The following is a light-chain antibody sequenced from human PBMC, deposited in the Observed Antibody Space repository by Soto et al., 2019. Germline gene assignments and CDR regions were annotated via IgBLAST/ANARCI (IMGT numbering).Light chain of an antibody. CDR3: GSYTSSSTLYV. Sequence: QSVLTRPASVSGSPGQSITISCTGTSTDVGGSKYVAWYQQHPGKAPKLMIYDVSDRPSGVSNRFSGSKSGNTASLTISGLQAEDEADYYCGSYTSSSTLYVFGTGTKLTVL. J-gene: IGLJ1*01. CDR1: STDVGGSKY. V-gene: IGLV2-14*01. CDR2: DVS.